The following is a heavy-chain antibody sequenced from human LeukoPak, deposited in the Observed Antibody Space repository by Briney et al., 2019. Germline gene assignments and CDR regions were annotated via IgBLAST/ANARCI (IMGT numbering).Heavy chain of an antibody. CDR2: IYTSGST. J-gene: IGHJ4*02. CDR3: ARAGYGSGTYGWYFDY. D-gene: IGHD3-10*01. Sequence: SETLSLTCTVSGGSISSGSYYWSWIRQPAGKGLEWIGRIYTSGSTNYNPSLKSRVTISVDTSKNQFSLKLSSVTAADTAVYYCARAGYGSGTYGWYFDYWGQGTLVTVSS. V-gene: IGHV4-61*02. CDR1: GGSISSGSYY.